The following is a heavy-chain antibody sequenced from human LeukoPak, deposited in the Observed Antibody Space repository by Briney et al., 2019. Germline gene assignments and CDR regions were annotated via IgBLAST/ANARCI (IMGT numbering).Heavy chain of an antibody. J-gene: IGHJ4*02. D-gene: IGHD3-9*01. CDR1: GGSISSSNW. V-gene: IGHV4-39*01. CDR2: IYYSGST. CDR3: ARRPYYDILTGYWGSEYYFDY. Sequence: SETLSLTCAVSGGSISSSNWWSWVRQPPGKGLEWIGSIYYSGSTYYNPSLKSRVTISVDTSKNQFSLKLSSVTAADTAVYYCARRPYYDILTGYWGSEYYFDYWGQGTLVTVSS.